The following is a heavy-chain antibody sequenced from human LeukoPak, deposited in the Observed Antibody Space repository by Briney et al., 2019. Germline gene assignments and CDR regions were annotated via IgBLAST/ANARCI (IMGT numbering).Heavy chain of an antibody. CDR1: GGSFSGYY. CDR3: ARDETHFYGSGSSNWFDP. V-gene: IGHV4-34*11. D-gene: IGHD3-10*01. CDR2: IYYSGTT. J-gene: IGHJ5*02. Sequence: KTSETLSFTCAVYGGSFSGYYRSWIRQPPGKGLEWIGYIYYSGTTIYNPSLKSRLTISLDTSKNQFSLNLSSVTAADTAVYYCARDETHFYGSGSSNWFDPWGQGILVTVSS.